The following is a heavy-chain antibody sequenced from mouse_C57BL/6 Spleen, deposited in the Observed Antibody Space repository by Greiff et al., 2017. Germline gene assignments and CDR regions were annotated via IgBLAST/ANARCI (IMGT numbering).Heavy chain of an antibody. CDR2: ISSGGSYT. J-gene: IGHJ2*01. CDR3: ARNLDY. CDR1: GFTFSSYG. Sequence: EVKLVESRGDLVKPGGSLKLSCAASGFTFSSYGMSWVRQTPDKRLEWVATISSGGSYTYYPDSVKGRFTISRDNAKNTLYLQMSSLKSEDTAMYYCARNLDYWGQGTTLTVSS. V-gene: IGHV5-6*01.